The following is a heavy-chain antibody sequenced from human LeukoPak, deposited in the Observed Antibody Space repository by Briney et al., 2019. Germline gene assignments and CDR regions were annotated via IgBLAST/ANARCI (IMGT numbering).Heavy chain of an antibody. CDR3: VRKTLTGPVY. V-gene: IGHV3-48*03. J-gene: IGHJ4*02. CDR2: ISSGSHTM. Sequence: GESLRLSCAASGFSFSSYEMNLVRQAPGKGLEWVSYISSGSHTMYYADSVKGRFTISRDNTKNSLYLQMNSLRAEDTAVYYCVRKTLTGPVYWGQGALVTVSS. CDR1: GFSFSSYE. D-gene: IGHD3-9*01.